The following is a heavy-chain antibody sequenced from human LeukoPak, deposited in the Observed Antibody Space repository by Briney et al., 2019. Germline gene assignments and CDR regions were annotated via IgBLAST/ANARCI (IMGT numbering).Heavy chain of an antibody. CDR1: GFTFTKYW. J-gene: IGHJ5*02. CDR3: ARVGLRKYQLLRPFGNWFDP. V-gene: IGHV3-7*01. CDR2: IKQDGSEK. D-gene: IGHD2-2*01. Sequence: PGGSLRLSCAASGFTFTKYWMTWVRQAPGKGLEWVANIKQDGSEKFYVDSVKGRFTISRDNAKNSLDLQINSLGAADTAVYYCARVGLRKYQLLRPFGNWFDPWGQGTLVTVSS.